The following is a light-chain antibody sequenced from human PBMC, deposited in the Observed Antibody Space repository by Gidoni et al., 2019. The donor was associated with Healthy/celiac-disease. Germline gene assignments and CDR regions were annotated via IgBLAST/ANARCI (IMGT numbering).Light chain of an antibody. V-gene: IGKV1-6*01. CDR2: AAS. CDR1: QGIRND. CDR3: LQDYNYPLT. Sequence: AIQMTQSPSSLSASVGDSVTITCRASQGIRNDLGWYQQKPGKAPKLLIYAASSLQSGVPSRFSGSGSGTDFTLTISSLQPEDFATYYCLQDYNYPLTFXGXTKVEIK. J-gene: IGKJ4*01.